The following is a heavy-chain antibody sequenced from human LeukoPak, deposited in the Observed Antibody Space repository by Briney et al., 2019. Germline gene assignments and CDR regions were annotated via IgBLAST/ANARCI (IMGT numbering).Heavy chain of an antibody. CDR1: GFTVSSNY. CDR3: ARDGRGDLTWIQLWSPFDY. J-gene: IGHJ4*02. Sequence: PGGSLRLSCAASGFTVSSNYMRWVRQAPGKGLEWVSVIYGGGSTYYADSVKGRFTISRDNSKNTLYLQMNSLRTEDTAVYYCARDGRGDLTWIQLWSPFDYWGQGTLVTVSS. D-gene: IGHD5-18*01. V-gene: IGHV3-66*02. CDR2: IYGGGST.